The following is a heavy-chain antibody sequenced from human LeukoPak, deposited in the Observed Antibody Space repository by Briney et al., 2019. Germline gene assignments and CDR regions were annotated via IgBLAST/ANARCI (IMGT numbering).Heavy chain of an antibody. Sequence: PGGSLRLSCSASGFTFSGYPMHWVPQAPGMGLEYVSTINNNGGSTYYADSVKGRFTVSRDNSKNTLYLQMSSLRAEDTAVYYCAGSRSTGYWGQGTLVTVSS. J-gene: IGHJ4*02. D-gene: IGHD6-13*01. CDR1: GFTFSGYP. CDR2: INNNGGST. V-gene: IGHV3-64D*09. CDR3: AGSRSTGY.